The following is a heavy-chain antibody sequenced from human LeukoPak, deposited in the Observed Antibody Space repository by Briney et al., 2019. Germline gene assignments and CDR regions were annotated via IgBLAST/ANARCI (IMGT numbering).Heavy chain of an antibody. J-gene: IGHJ3*02. Sequence: SETLSLTCAVSGGSISSSNWWSWVRQPPGKGLEWIGEIYHSGSTNYSPSLKSRVTISVDKSKNQFSLKLSSVTAADTAVYYCARDGTYSSSSREDAFDIWGQGTMVTVSS. CDR3: ARDGTYSSSSREDAFDI. V-gene: IGHV4-4*02. D-gene: IGHD6-6*01. CDR2: IYHSGST. CDR1: GGSISSSNW.